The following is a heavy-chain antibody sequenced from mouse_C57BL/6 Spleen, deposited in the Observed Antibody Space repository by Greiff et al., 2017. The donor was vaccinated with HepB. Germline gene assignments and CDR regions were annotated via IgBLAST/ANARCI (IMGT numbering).Heavy chain of an antibody. Sequence: QVQLQQPGAELVKPGASVKMSCKASGYTFTSYWITWVKQRPGQGLEWIGDIYPGSGSTNYNEKFKSKATLTVDTSSSTAYMQLSSLTSEDSAVYYCAREDYYVSSRFAYWGQGTLVTVSA. CDR2: IYPGSGST. J-gene: IGHJ3*01. V-gene: IGHV1-55*01. CDR1: GYTFTSYW. CDR3: AREDYYVSSRFAY. D-gene: IGHD1-1*01.